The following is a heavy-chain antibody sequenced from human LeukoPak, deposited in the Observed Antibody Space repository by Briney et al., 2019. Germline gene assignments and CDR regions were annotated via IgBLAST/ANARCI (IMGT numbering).Heavy chain of an antibody. Sequence: ASVKVSCKASGYTSTGYYMHWVRQAPGQGLEWMGWINPNSGGTNYAQKFQGRVTMTRDTSISTAYMELSRLRSDDTAVYYCARVVGATYDDAFDIWGQGTMVTVSS. D-gene: IGHD1-26*01. V-gene: IGHV1-2*02. CDR1: GYTSTGYY. CDR3: ARVVGATYDDAFDI. CDR2: INPNSGGT. J-gene: IGHJ3*02.